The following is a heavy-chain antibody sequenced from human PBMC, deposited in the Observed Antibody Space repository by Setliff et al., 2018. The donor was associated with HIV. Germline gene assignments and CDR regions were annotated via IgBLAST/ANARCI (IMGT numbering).Heavy chain of an antibody. Sequence: SETLSLTCTVSGGSISSYYWSWIRQSAGKGLEWIGHIYTTGSTKYNPSLKRRVTMSVDTSKNHFSLNLRSVTAADTAVYYCARGFTNYDILTGYPRAPYYYFYMDVWGKGTTVTVSS. CDR2: IYTTGST. D-gene: IGHD3-9*01. J-gene: IGHJ6*03. V-gene: IGHV4-4*07. CDR3: ARGFTNYDILTGYPRAPYYYFYMDV. CDR1: GGSISSYY.